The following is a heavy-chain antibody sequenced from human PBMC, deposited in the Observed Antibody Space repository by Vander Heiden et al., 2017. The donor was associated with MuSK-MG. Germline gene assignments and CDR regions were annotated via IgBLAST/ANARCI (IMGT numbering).Heavy chain of an antibody. CDR3: ARPSIGAVLFFDY. D-gene: IGHD6-13*01. V-gene: IGHV4-59*08. CDR2: IYYSGST. J-gene: IGHJ4*02. CDR1: GGSISSYY. Sequence: QLQLQESGPGLVQHSETLSLTCTVSGGSISSYYWSWIRQPPGKGLEWIGYIYYSGSTNYNPSLKSRVTISVDTSKNQFSLKRSSVTAADTAVYYCARPSIGAVLFFDYWGQGTLVTVSS.